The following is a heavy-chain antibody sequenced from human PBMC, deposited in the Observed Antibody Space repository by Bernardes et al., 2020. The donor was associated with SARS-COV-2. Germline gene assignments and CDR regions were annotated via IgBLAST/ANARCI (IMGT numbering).Heavy chain of an antibody. CDR1: GYSFTGYY. CDR2: INPNSGAT. V-gene: IGHV1-2*02. Sequence: ASVKVSCKASGYSFTGYYMHWVRQAPGQGLEWMGWINPNSGATNYAQKFQGRVAMTRDTSISTAYMELSSLRSDDTAVYYCARDRWDYYDSSGYIDYWGQGTLVTVSS. J-gene: IGHJ4*02. D-gene: IGHD3-22*01. CDR3: ARDRWDYYDSSGYIDY.